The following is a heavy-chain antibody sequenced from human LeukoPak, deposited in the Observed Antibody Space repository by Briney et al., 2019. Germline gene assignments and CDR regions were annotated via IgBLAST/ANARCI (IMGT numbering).Heavy chain of an antibody. CDR2: ISSDGSIT. Sequence: GGSLRLSCAASGFTFSTYWMHWVRQAPGKGLVWVSRISSDGSITGYADSVKGRFTISRDNAKNTLYLQMNSLRAEDTAVYYCARHLNYYLDYWGQGALVTVSS. V-gene: IGHV3-74*01. CDR3: ARHLNYYLDY. D-gene: IGHD3-10*01. J-gene: IGHJ4*02. CDR1: GFTFSTYW.